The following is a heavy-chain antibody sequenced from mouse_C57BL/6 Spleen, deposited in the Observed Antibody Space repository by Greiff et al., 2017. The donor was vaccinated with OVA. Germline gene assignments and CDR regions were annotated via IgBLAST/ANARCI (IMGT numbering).Heavy chain of an antibody. CDR1: GFNIKDYY. CDR3: AFYYYGSSPYAMDY. D-gene: IGHD1-1*01. CDR2: IDPEDGET. Sequence: EVKVVESGAELVKPGASVKLSCTASGFNIKDYYMHWVKQRTEQGLEWIGRIDPEDGETKYAPKFQGKATITADTSSNTAYLQLSSLTSEDTAVYYCAFYYYGSSPYAMDYWGQGTSVTVSS. J-gene: IGHJ4*01. V-gene: IGHV14-2*01.